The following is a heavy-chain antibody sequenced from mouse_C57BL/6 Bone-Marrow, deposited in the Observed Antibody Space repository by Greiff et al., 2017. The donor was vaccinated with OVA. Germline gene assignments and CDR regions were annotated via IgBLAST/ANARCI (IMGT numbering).Heavy chain of an antibody. J-gene: IGHJ3*01. CDR3: ARSGYYYWFAY. Sequence: QVQLQQPGAELVRPGSSVKLSCKASGYTFTSYWMHWVKQRPIQGLEWIGNIDPSDSETHSNQKFKDKATLTVDKSSSTAYMQLSSLTSEDSAVYYCARSGYYYWFAYWGQGTLVTVSA. D-gene: IGHD1-1*01. CDR1: GYTFTSYW. CDR2: IDPSDSET. V-gene: IGHV1-52*01.